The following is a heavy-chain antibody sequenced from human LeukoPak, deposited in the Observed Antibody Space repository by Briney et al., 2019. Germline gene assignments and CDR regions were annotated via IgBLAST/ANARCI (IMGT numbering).Heavy chain of an antibody. CDR1: GYSISSGYY. CDR3: ARPTPGLNPVGI. V-gene: IGHV4-38-2*02. Sequence: PSETLSLTCTVSGYSISSGYYWGWIRPPPGKGLEWIGSIYHSGSTYYNPSLKSRVTISVDTSKNQFSLKLSSATAADTAVYNCARPTPGLNPVGIWGHGTMVTVSS. J-gene: IGHJ3*02. CDR2: IYHSGST.